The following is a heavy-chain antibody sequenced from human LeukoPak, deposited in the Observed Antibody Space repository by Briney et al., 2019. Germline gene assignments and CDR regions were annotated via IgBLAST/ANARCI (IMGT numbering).Heavy chain of an antibody. CDR1: GFPFSTYS. CDR2: ISSSSSYI. D-gene: IGHD1-20*01. J-gene: IGHJ6*02. Sequence: PGGSLRLSCAASGFPFSTYSMNSVRQAPGKGLEWVSSISSSSSYIYYADSVKGRFTISRDNAKNSLYLQMNSLRAEDTALYYCARVKALSGTTTGGMDVWGQGTTVTVSS. CDR3: ARVKALSGTTTGGMDV. V-gene: IGHV3-21*01.